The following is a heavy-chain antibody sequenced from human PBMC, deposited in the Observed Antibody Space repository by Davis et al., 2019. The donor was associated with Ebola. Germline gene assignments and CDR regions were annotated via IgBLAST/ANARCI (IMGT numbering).Heavy chain of an antibody. CDR3: ARVKVPAGRGIWFYYYYGMDV. CDR2: IYYSGST. CDR1: GGSISSYY. J-gene: IGHJ6*02. V-gene: IGHV4-59*08. D-gene: IGHD3-10*01. Sequence: MPSETLSLTCTVSGGSISSYYWSWIRQPQGKGLEWIGYIYYSGSTNYNPSLKSRVAISVDTSKNQFTLKLSSVTAADTAVYYCARVKVPAGRGIWFYYYYGMDVWGQGTTVTVSS.